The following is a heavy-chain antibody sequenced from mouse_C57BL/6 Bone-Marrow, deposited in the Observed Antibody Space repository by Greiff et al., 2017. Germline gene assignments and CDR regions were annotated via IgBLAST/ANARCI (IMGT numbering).Heavy chain of an antibody. D-gene: IGHD1-1*01. CDR3: AREIYLGYFDV. Sequence: QVQLKQPGAELVMPGASVKLSCKASGYTFTSYWMHWVKQRPGQGLEWIGEIDPSDSYTNYNQKFKGKSTLTVDKSSRTAYMQLSSLTSEDSAVYYCAREIYLGYFDVWGTGTTVTVSS. CDR1: GYTFTSYW. J-gene: IGHJ1*03. V-gene: IGHV1-69*01. CDR2: IDPSDSYT.